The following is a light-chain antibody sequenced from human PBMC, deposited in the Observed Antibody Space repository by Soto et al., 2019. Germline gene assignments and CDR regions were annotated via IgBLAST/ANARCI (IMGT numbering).Light chain of an antibody. V-gene: IGKV3-15*01. CDR2: GAF. J-gene: IGKJ4*01. CDR3: QQYKNWPPLT. Sequence: EIVMTQSPATLSVSPGERATLSCRASQSVSYNLAWYQQKPGHGPRLLIYGAFTRATGIPARFSGSGSGTEFTLTISSLQSEDFGVYYCQQYKNWPPLTFGGGTKVEIK. CDR1: QSVSYN.